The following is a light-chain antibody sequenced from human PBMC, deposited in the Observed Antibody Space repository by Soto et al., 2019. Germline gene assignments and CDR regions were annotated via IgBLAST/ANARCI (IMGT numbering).Light chain of an antibody. J-gene: IGKJ4*01. Sequence: MSQAHCTLSASVGDRVRITCRASQSVSSNLAWYQQKPGQAPRLLIYRASSRTTGIPARFSGSGSGTEFTLIISILQSEDFAVYYCQQYYNWPLTFAGGTKVDIK. CDR1: QSVSSN. CDR3: QQYYNWPLT. CDR2: RAS. V-gene: IGKV3-15*01.